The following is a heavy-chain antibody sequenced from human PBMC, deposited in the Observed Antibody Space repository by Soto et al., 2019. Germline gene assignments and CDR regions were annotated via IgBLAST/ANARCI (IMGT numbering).Heavy chain of an antibody. CDR1: GDSISSYY. CDR3: ASSNIAAAGFYYYGMDV. J-gene: IGHJ6*02. D-gene: IGHD6-13*01. CDR2: IYYSGST. V-gene: IGHV4-59*01. Sequence: SETLSLTCTVSGDSISSYYWSWIRQPPGKGLEWIGYIYYSGSTDYNPSLKSRVTISVDTSKNQFSLNLSSVTAADTAVYYCASSNIAAAGFYYYGMDVWGRGTTVTVSS.